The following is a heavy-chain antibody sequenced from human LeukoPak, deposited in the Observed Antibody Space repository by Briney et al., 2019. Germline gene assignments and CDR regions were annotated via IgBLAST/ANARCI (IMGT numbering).Heavy chain of an antibody. V-gene: IGHV3-30*18. CDR2: ISYDGSNK. CDR3: AKDWDYYDSSGYPPSYFDY. Sequence: GGSLRLSCAASGFTFSSYGMLWVRQAPGKGLEWVAVISYDGSNKYYADSVKGRFTISRDNSKNTLYLQMNSLRAEDTAVYYCAKDWDYYDSSGYPPSYFDYWGQGTLVTVSS. CDR1: GFTFSSYG. J-gene: IGHJ4*02. D-gene: IGHD3-22*01.